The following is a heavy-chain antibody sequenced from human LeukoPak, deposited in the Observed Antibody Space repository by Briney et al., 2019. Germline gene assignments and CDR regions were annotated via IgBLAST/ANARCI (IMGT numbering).Heavy chain of an antibody. J-gene: IGHJ5*02. Sequence: PSETLSLTCNVSGGSISSNTYFWGWIRRPPGKGLEWIGSIRYSGSTYYNPSLESRVTISVDTSNNQFSLHLTSLTAADTAVYYCATSDTVSTYNWFDPWGLGTLVTVS. CDR2: IRYSGST. CDR3: ATSDTVSTYNWFDP. CDR1: GGSISSNTYF. D-gene: IGHD5/OR15-5a*01. V-gene: IGHV4-39*01.